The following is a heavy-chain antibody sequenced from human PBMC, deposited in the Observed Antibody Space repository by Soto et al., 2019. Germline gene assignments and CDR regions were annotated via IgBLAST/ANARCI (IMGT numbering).Heavy chain of an antibody. J-gene: IGHJ6*02. Sequence: QVQLVESGGGVVQPGRSLRLSCAASGFTFSSYAMHWVRQAPGKGLEWMAVISFDGSNKYYADSVKGRFTISRDNSKNTLCLQMNSLRAEDTAVYYCAKDRSSGYYYYGLDVWGQGTTVTVSS. CDR3: AKDRSSGYYYYGLDV. D-gene: IGHD6-19*01. CDR1: GFTFSSYA. CDR2: ISFDGSNK. V-gene: IGHV3-30*18.